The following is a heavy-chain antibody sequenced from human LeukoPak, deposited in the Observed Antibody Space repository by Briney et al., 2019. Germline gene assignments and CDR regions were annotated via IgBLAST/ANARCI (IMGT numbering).Heavy chain of an antibody. CDR1: GYTFTSYG. CDR2: ISAYNGNT. V-gene: IGHV1-18*01. D-gene: IGHD3-10*01. J-gene: IGHJ4*02. Sequence: ASVKVSCKASGYTFTSYGISWVRQAPGQGLEWMGWISAYNGNTKYAQKLQGRVTMTTDTSTSTAYMELRSLRSDDTAVYFCVRDNNYIFDYRGQGTLVTVSS. CDR3: VRDNNYIFDY.